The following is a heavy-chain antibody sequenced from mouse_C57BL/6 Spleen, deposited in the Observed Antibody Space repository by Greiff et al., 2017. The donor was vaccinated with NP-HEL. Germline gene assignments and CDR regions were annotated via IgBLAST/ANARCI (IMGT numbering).Heavy chain of an antibody. CDR1: GYTFTDYY. CDR3: ARGDYYGSSGAGWFAY. CDR2: IFPGSGST. Sequence: VKLVESGPELVKPGASVKISCKASGYTFTDYYINWVKQRPGQGLAWIGWIFPGSGSTYYNEKFKGKATLTVDKSSSTAYMLLSSLTSEDYAVYFCARGDYYGSSGAGWFAYWGQGTLVTVSA. J-gene: IGHJ3*01. D-gene: IGHD1-1*01. V-gene: IGHV1-75*01.